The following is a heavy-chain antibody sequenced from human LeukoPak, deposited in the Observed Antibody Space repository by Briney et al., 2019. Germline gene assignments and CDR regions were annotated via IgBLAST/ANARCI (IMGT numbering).Heavy chain of an antibody. CDR1: GGSFSGYY. V-gene: IGHV4-34*01. D-gene: IGHD3-10*01. CDR3: ARAGLYYYGSGSYYNFWRGFDY. CDR2: INHSGCT. Sequence: PSETLSLTCVVYGGSFSGYYWSWIRQPPGKGLEGIGEINHSGCTNYNPSLKSRVTISVDTSKTQFSLKLSSVTAAGTAVYYCARAGLYYYGSGSYYNFWRGFDYWGQGTLVTVSS. J-gene: IGHJ4*02.